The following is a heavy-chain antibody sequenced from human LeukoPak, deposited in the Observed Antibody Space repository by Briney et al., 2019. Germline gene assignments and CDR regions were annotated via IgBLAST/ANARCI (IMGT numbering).Heavy chain of an antibody. J-gene: IGHJ4*02. Sequence: GGSLRLSCVASGLIVSSNYMSWVRQAPGKGLEWVSVIYSGGSTYYADSVKGRFTISRDNSKNTLYLQMNSLRAEDTAVYYCARYTHSSGFDYWGQGILVTVSS. V-gene: IGHV3-53*01. CDR2: IYSGGST. CDR3: ARYTHSSGFDY. D-gene: IGHD6-19*01. CDR1: GLIVSSNY.